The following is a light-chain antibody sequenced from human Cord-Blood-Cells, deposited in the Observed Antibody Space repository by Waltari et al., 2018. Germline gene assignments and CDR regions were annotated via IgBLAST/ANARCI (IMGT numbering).Light chain of an antibody. CDR1: SSDVGSYNL. Sequence: QSALTQPASVSGSPGQSITTSCTGTSSDVGSYNLVSWYQQHPGKAPKLMIYEGSKRPSGVSNRFCGSKAGSTASLTISGLQAEEEADYYCCSYAGSEGVFGGGTELTVL. CDR2: EGS. V-gene: IGLV2-23*01. J-gene: IGLJ2*01. CDR3: CSYAGSEGV.